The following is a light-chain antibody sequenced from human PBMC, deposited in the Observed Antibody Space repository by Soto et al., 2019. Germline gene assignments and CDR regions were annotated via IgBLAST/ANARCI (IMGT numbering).Light chain of an antibody. CDR2: AAS. J-gene: IGKJ1*01. Sequence: DIQMTQSPSSLSASVGDRVTITCRASQSISSYLNWYQQKPGKAPNLLIYAASSLQSGVPSRFSGSGSGTEFTLTISSLQSEDFAVYYCQQYNNWHTWTFGQGTKVDI. V-gene: IGKV1-39*01. CDR1: QSISSY. CDR3: QQYNNWHTWT.